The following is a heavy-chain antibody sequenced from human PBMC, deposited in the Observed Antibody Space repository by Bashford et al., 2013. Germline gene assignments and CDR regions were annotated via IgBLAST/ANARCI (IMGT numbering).Heavy chain of an antibody. V-gene: IGHV2-5*02. D-gene: IGHD2-2*01. CDR1: GFSLSTDRVG. CDR2: IFWDDHK. J-gene: IGHJ1*01. CDR3: AYRRVPAAEDVEYFRY. Sequence: SGPTLVKPTQTLTLTCTFSGFSLSTDRVGVGWIRQPPGKALEWLGLIFWDDHKTYNPSLKTRLTITRDTSRDQVVLTMTNMDPVDTATYYCAYRRVPAAEDVEYFRYWGQGTLVTVSS.